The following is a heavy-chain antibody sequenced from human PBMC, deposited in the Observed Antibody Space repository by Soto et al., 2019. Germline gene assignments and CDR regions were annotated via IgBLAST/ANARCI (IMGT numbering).Heavy chain of an antibody. CDR3: ARLGGYYQALDH. D-gene: IGHD3-3*01. CDR1: GDSISPHY. V-gene: IGHV4-59*08. Sequence: SETLSLTCTLSGDSISPHYWTRVRRPPGKGLEWVGYVYYTGTTMYNPSLKSRLTISVDRSRNQVSLNLASVTAADTAVYYCARLGGYYQALDHWSQGTLVTVSS. CDR2: VYYTGTT. J-gene: IGHJ4*02.